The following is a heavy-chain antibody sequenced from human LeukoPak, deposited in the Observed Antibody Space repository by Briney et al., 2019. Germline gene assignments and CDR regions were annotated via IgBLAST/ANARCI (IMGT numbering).Heavy chain of an antibody. V-gene: IGHV4-31*03. Sequence: SQTLSLTCTVSGGSISSGGYYWSWIRQHPGKGLEWIGYIYYSGSTYYNPSLKSRVTISVDTSKNQFSLKLSSVTAADTAAYYCARTIGYYYDSSGYYYPRYYFDYWGQGTLVTVSS. J-gene: IGHJ4*02. CDR3: ARTIGYYYDSSGYYYPRYYFDY. D-gene: IGHD3-22*01. CDR2: IYYSGST. CDR1: GGSISSGGYY.